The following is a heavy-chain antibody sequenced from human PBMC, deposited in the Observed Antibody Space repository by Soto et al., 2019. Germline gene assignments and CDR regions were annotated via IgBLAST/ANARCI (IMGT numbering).Heavy chain of an antibody. CDR3: AKDRWLEVAVAGGGIDY. J-gene: IGHJ4*02. V-gene: IGHV3-30*18. CDR1: GFTFSSYG. CDR2: ISYDGSNK. Sequence: GGSLRLSCAASGFTFSSYGMHWVRQAPGKGLEWMAVISYDGSNKYYADSVKGRFTISRDNSKNTLYLQMNSLRAEDTAVYYCAKDRWLEVAVAGGGIDYWGQGTLVTVSS. D-gene: IGHD6-19*01.